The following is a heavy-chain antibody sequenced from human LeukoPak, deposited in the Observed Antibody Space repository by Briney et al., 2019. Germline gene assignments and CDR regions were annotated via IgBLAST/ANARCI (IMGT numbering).Heavy chain of an antibody. CDR3: ARAKGYCSSTSCYVRYYYGMDV. Sequence: PSETLSLTCAVYGGSFSGYYWSWIRQPPGKGLEWIGEINHSGSTNYNPSLKSRVTISVDTSKNQFSLKLSSVTAADTAVYYCARAKGYCSSTSCYVRYYYGMDVWGQGTTVTVSS. J-gene: IGHJ6*02. D-gene: IGHD2-2*01. CDR1: GGSFSGYY. CDR2: INHSGST. V-gene: IGHV4-34*01.